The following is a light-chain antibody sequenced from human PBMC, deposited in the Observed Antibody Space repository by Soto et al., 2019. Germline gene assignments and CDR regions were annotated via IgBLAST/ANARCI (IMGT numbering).Light chain of an antibody. CDR3: QQYGSSPRT. V-gene: IGKV3-20*01. Sequence: EIVLTQSPGTLSLSPGERATLSCRASQSVSSGALAWYTQKPGQAPRLLIYGASSRATGIPDRFSGRGSETDFTLTISRLEPEDFAVYFCQQYGSSPRTFGQGTNLEI. CDR2: GAS. CDR1: QSVSSGA. J-gene: IGKJ2*01.